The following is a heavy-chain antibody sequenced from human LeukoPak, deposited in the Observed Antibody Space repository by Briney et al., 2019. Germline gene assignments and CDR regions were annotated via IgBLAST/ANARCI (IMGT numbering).Heavy chain of an antibody. CDR2: IYPGDSDT. D-gene: IGHD5-24*01. CDR3: ARQVEMATINYYFDY. V-gene: IGHV5-51*01. J-gene: IGHJ4*02. Sequence: GESLQISCQGSGYSFTSYWIGWVRQLPGKGLEWMGIIYPGDSDTRYSPSFQGQVTISADKSISTAYLQWSSLKASDTAMYYCARQVEMATINYYFDYWGQGTLVTVSS. CDR1: GYSFTSYW.